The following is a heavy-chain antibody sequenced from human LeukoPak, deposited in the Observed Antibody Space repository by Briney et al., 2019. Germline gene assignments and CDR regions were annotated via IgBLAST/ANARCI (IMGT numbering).Heavy chain of an antibody. Sequence: GRSLRLSCAASGFTFDDYAMHWVRQAPGKGLEWVSGISWNSGSIGYADSVKGRFTISRDNAKNSLYLQMNSLRAEDTALYYCARTAVAGTGYYYYMDVWGKGTTVTVSS. V-gene: IGHV3-9*01. J-gene: IGHJ6*03. CDR3: ARTAVAGTGYYYYMDV. CDR1: GFTFDDYA. CDR2: ISWNSGSI. D-gene: IGHD6-19*01.